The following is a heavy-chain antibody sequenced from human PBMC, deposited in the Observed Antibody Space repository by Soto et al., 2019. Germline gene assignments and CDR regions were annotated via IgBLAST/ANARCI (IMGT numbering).Heavy chain of an antibody. V-gene: IGHV1-69*01. J-gene: IGHJ5*02. CDR1: GGTFSSYA. D-gene: IGHD4-17*01. CDR3: ARGRAYGDYVEAGGWFDL. CDR2: IIPIFGTA. Sequence: QVQLVQSGAEVKKPGSSVKVSCKASGGTFSSYAISWVRQAPGQGLEWMGGIIPIFGTANYAQKFQGRVTITADESTSTAYMELSSLRSEDTAVYYCARGRAYGDYVEAGGWFDLWGQGTLVTVSS.